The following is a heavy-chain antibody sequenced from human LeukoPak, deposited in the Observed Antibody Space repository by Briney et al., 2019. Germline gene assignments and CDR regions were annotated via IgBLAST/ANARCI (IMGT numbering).Heavy chain of an antibody. D-gene: IGHD2-2*01. CDR2: ISAYNGNT. CDR3: ARYLGPAAPLDY. J-gene: IGHJ4*02. Sequence: VASVKVSCKASRYTFTSYGISWVRQAPGQGREWMGWISAYNGNTNYPQKLQGRVTITTDTSTSTAYIELRGLRSDDTAVYDCARYLGPAAPLDYWRQGTLASVSS. V-gene: IGHV1-18*01. CDR1: RYTFTSYG.